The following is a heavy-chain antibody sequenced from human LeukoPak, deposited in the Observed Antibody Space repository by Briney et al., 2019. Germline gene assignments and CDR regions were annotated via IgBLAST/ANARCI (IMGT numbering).Heavy chain of an antibody. CDR2: IIPIFGTA. Sequence: ASVKVSCKASGGTFSSYAISWVRQAPGQGLEWMGGIIPIFGTANYAQKFQGRVTITADKSTSTAYMELSSLRSEDTAVYYCARVGVPAAHPYYYYMDVWGKGTTVTISS. J-gene: IGHJ6*03. CDR3: ARVGVPAAHPYYYYMDV. V-gene: IGHV1-69*06. CDR1: GGTFSSYA. D-gene: IGHD2-2*01.